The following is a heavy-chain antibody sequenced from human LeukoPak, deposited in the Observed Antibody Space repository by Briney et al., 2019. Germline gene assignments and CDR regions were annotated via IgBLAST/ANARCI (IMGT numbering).Heavy chain of an antibody. Sequence: SETLSLTCTVSGASISSNNYYWAWIRQPPGKGLEWIGSFYYPGSTYYNPSLKSRVTISIDASRNQFSLNLSSVTAADTAVYYCASRSGGDYWGQGTLVTVSS. D-gene: IGHD3-10*01. CDR2: FYYPGST. V-gene: IGHV4-39*01. CDR3: ASRSGGDY. CDR1: GASISSNNYY. J-gene: IGHJ4*02.